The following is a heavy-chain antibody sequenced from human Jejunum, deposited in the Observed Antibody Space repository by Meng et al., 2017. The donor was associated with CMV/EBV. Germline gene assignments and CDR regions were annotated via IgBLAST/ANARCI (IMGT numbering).Heavy chain of an antibody. D-gene: IGHD1-1*01. V-gene: IGHV1-2*04. J-gene: IGHJ5*02. Sequence: QGELVQSGAEVKKPGASVKGSCKASGYTFTGYYIHWVRQAPGQGLEWMGWINPNTGDTKYAQKFQGWVTLTRDTSISTAYMELSRLRSDDTAVYYCARGRYELIWGLFDPWGQGTLVTVSS. CDR3: ARGRYELIWGLFDP. CDR1: GYTFTGYY. CDR2: INPNTGDT.